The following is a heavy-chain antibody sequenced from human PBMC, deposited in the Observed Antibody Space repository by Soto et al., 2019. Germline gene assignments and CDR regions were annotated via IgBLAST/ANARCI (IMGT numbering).Heavy chain of an antibody. CDR3: GRVKVGGSRGGLDS. J-gene: IGHJ4*02. D-gene: IGHD1-26*01. CDR2: TRNKAYSYTT. Sequence: EVHLVESGGGLVQPGGSLRLSCAASGFSFSDHYMDWVRQAPGKGLEWVGRTRNKAYSYTTEYAASVKGRFTISRDDSKNSLFLQMNSLKTEDTAVYYCGRVKVGGSRGGLDSWGQGTLVTVSS. V-gene: IGHV3-72*01. CDR1: GFSFSDHY.